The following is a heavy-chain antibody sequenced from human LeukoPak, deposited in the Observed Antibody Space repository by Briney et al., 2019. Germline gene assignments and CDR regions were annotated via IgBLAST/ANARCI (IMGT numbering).Heavy chain of an antibody. CDR3: AREAEELTTVTTGFDY. CDR1: GFTFSSYS. J-gene: IGHJ4*02. Sequence: GGSLRLSCAASGFTFSSYSMNWVRQAPGKGLEWVSSISSSSSYIYYADSVKGRFTISRDNAKNSLFLQMNGLRAEDTAIYYCAREAEELTTVTTGFDYWGQGTLVTVSS. D-gene: IGHD4-17*01. V-gene: IGHV3-21*01. CDR2: ISSSSSYI.